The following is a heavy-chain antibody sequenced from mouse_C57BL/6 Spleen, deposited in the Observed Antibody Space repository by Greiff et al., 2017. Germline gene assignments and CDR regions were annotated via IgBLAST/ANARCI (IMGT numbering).Heavy chain of an antibody. D-gene: IGHD1-1*02. J-gene: IGHJ2*01. Sequence: DVKLQESGGGLVKPGGSLKLSCAASGFTFSSYTMSWVRQTPEKRLEWVATISGGGGNTYYPDSVKGRFTISRDNATNTLFLQMSSLRSEDTALYYCARHYGGYWGQGTTLTVSS. CDR2: ISGGGGNT. CDR3: ARHYGGY. CDR1: GFTFSSYT. V-gene: IGHV5-9*01.